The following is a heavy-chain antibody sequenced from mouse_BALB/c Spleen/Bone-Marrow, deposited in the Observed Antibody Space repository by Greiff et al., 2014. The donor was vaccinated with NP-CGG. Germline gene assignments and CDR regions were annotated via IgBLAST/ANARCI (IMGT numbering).Heavy chain of an antibody. CDR1: GFTFSSFG. Sequence: EVMLVESGGGLVQPGGSRKLSCAASGFTFSSFGMHWVRQAPEKGLEWVAYISSGSSTIYYADTVNGRFTISRDNPKNTLFLQMTSLRSEDTAMYYCARDVPLYDVGYFDYWGQGTTLTVSS. D-gene: IGHD2-14*01. V-gene: IGHV5-17*02. CDR2: ISSGSSTI. J-gene: IGHJ2*01. CDR3: ARDVPLYDVGYFDY.